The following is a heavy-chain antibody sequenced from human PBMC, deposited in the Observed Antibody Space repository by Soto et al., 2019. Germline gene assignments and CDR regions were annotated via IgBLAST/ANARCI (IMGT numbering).Heavy chain of an antibody. D-gene: IGHD3-9*01. V-gene: IGHV4-34*10. CDR1: GGSFSGYF. CDR3: ARDQGGDILTGYYPDYYYGMDV. J-gene: IGHJ6*02. CDR2: INHSGIT. Sequence: SETLSLTCTVSGGSFSGYFWTWIRQPPGKGLEWLAEINHSGITNYNPSVESRVSMSVDTSKNQFSLKLSSVTAADTAVYYCARDQGGDILTGYYPDYYYGMDVWGQGTTVTVSS.